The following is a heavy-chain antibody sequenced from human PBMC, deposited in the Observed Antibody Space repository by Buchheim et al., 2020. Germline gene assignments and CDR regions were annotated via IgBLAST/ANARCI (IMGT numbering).Heavy chain of an antibody. D-gene: IGHD3-10*01. CDR1: GYTFTSYY. CDR3: ARGGITMVRDGMDV. J-gene: IGHJ6*02. Sequence: QVQLVQSGAEVKKPGASVKVSCKASGYTFTSYYMHWVRQAPGKGLEWMGIINPIGGSTSYAQKFQARATMTRDPSPRPVYMELSSLRSEDTAVYYCARGGITMVRDGMDVWGQGTT. V-gene: IGHV1-46*03. CDR2: INPIGGST.